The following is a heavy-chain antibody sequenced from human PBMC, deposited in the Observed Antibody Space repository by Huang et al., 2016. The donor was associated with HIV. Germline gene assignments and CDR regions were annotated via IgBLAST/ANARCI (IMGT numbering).Heavy chain of an antibody. J-gene: IGHJ4*02. CDR3: ARLGYCGGDCYSGPFDH. Sequence: QVQLKESGPGLVKLSETLSLNCIVSGGTITNNYWSWIRQAPGKGLNWIGSIYYSGSTNYNPSLKSRVTMLVDRSKNQFSLKMSSVTAADTAVYYCARLGYCGGDCYSGPFDHWGQGIQVTVSS. V-gene: IGHV4-59*01. D-gene: IGHD2-21*02. CDR1: GGTITNNY. CDR2: IYYSGST.